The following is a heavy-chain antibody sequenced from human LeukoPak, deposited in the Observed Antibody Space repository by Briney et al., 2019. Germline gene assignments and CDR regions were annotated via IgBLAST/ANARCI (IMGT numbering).Heavy chain of an antibody. J-gene: IGHJ5*02. D-gene: IGHD2-15*01. V-gene: IGHV1-69*13. CDR3: ARRQRYCSGGSCPLHEWFDP. CDR1: GGTFSSYA. CDR2: IIPIFGTA. Sequence: GASVKVSCKASGGTFSSYAISWVRQAPGRGLEWMGGIIPIFGTANYAQKFQGRVTITADESTSTAYMELSSLRSEDTAVYYCARRQRYCSGGSCPLHEWFDPWGQGTLVTVSS.